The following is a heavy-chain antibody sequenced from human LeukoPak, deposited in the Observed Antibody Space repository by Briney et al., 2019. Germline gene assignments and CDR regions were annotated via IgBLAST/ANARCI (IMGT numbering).Heavy chain of an antibody. CDR2: IGGSGAST. D-gene: IGHD1-7*01. CDR3: ATLGTYFGY. V-gene: IGHV3-23*01. Sequence: GGSLRPSCAASGFTFSSYWMSWVRQAPGKGLEWVSTIGGSGASTYYADSVKGRFTISRDNSENTLYLQMNSLRAEDTAVYYCATLGTYFGYWGQGTLVTVSS. CDR1: GFTFSSYW. J-gene: IGHJ4*02.